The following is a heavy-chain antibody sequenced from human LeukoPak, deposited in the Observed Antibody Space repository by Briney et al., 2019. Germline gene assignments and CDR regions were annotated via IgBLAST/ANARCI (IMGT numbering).Heavy chain of an antibody. CDR3: ARDPMADFDY. Sequence: GGSLRLSCAASGFTFSTYAMHWVRQAPGKGLEWVAVISNDGRNKIYADSVKGRFTISRDNSKNTLFLQMNSLRTEDTAVYYCARDPMADFDYRGQGSLVTVSS. CDR2: ISNDGRNK. CDR1: GFTFSTYA. V-gene: IGHV3-30*04. J-gene: IGHJ4*02. D-gene: IGHD2-8*01.